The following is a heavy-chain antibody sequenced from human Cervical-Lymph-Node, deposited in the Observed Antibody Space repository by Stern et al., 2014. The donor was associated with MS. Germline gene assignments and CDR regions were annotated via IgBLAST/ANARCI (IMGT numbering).Heavy chain of an antibody. V-gene: IGHV1-46*01. CDR2: INPSGGGT. D-gene: IGHD6-19*01. CDR1: GYTFTSYY. Sequence: QVQLVQSGAEVKKPGASVKVSCKASGYTFTSYYMHWVRQAPGQGLEWMGIINPSGGGTSYAQKFQGRVTMTRDTTTSTVYMELSSLKSEDTAVYYCAREVAGHRLGMMDVWGQGTTVTVSS. CDR3: AREVAGHRLGMMDV. J-gene: IGHJ6*02.